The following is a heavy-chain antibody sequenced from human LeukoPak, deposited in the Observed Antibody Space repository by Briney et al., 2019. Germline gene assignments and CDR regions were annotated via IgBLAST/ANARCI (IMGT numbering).Heavy chain of an antibody. V-gene: IGHV3-48*03. Sequence: GGSLRLSCAASGFTFSDYEINWIRQAPGKWLEWVSYISSGGSSKYYADSVKGRFTISRDNAKNSLYLQMNSLRAEDTAVYYCAELGITMIGGVWGKGTTVTISS. CDR1: GFTFSDYE. D-gene: IGHD3-10*02. J-gene: IGHJ6*04. CDR2: ISSGGSSK. CDR3: AELGITMIGGV.